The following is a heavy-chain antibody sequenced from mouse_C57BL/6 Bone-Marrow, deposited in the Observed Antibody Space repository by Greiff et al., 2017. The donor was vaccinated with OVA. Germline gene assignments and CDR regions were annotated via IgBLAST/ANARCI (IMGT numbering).Heavy chain of an antibody. Sequence: EVKLVESGEGLVKPGGSLKLSCAASGFTFSSYAMSWVRQPPEKRLEWVAYISSGGDYIYYADTVKGRFTISRDNARNTQYLQMSSLKSEDTAMYYCTRDRGNGKGDYWGQGTTLTVSS. D-gene: IGHD2-1*01. CDR3: TRDRGNGKGDY. J-gene: IGHJ2*01. CDR1: GFTFSSYA. V-gene: IGHV5-9-1*02. CDR2: ISSGGDYI.